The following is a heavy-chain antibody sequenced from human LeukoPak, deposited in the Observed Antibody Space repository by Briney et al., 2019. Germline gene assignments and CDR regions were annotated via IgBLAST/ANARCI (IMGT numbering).Heavy chain of an antibody. D-gene: IGHD5-18*01. V-gene: IGHV3-21*01. CDR3: ARGSTWIQLWFSNFDY. J-gene: IGHJ4*02. CDR2: ISSSSSYI. Sequence: PGGSLRLSCAASGFTFSSYSMNWVRQAPGKGLEWVSSISSSSSYIYYADSVKGRFTISRDNAKNSLYLQMNSLRAEDTAVYYCARGSTWIQLWFSNFDYWGQGTLVTVSS. CDR1: GFTFSSYS.